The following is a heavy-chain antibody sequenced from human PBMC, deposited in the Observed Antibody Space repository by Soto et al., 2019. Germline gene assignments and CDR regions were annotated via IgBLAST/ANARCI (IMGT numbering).Heavy chain of an antibody. J-gene: IGHJ4*02. Sequence: GGSLRLSCAASGFTFSSYAMSWVRQAPGKGLEWVSAISGSGGSTYYADSVKGRFTISRDNSKNTLYLQMNSLRAEDTAVYYCAKGRGAQWLAEYYFDYWGQGTLVTVSS. CDR3: AKGRGAQWLAEYYFDY. D-gene: IGHD6-19*01. CDR2: ISGSGGST. V-gene: IGHV3-23*01. CDR1: GFTFSSYA.